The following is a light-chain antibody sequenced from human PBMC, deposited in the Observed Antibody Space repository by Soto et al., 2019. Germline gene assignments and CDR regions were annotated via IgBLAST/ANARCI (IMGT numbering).Light chain of an antibody. J-gene: IGKJ4*01. CDR1: QSVSSSY. V-gene: IGKV3-20*01. CDR3: QQYDNSPLT. CDR2: GAS. Sequence: DTVLTQSPGTLSLSPGERAALSCRASQSVSSSYLAWYQQKPGQAPRLLIYGASNRATGIPDRFSGSGSGTDFTLTISRLEPEDFAVYYCQQYDNSPLTFGGGTNVEIK.